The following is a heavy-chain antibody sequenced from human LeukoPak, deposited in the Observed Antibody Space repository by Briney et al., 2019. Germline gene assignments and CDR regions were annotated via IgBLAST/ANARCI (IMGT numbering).Heavy chain of an antibody. CDR1: GFTFSSYG. CDR3: AKDRDYSGGWYQADY. V-gene: IGHV3-23*01. D-gene: IGHD6-19*01. CDR2: ISGSGGST. Sequence: PGWSLRLSCAASGFTFSSYGMNWVRQAPGKGLEWVSAISGSGGSTYYADSVKGRFTISRDNSKNTLYLQMNSLRAEDTAVYYCAKDRDYSGGWYQADYWGQGTLVTVSS. J-gene: IGHJ4*02.